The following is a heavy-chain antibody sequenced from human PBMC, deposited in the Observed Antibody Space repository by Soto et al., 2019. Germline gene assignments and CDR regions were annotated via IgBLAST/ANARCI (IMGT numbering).Heavy chain of an antibody. J-gene: IGHJ6*02. Sequence: EVQLVESGGGLVQPGRSLRFSCAASGFTFDDYAMHWVRQRPGRGLEWVSGITWNSDEIGYPDSVKGRFSISRDNAKKYLYLQMNSLRPDDTALYYCAASRGFDSSGYSGYYYGMDVWGQGTTVTVSS. CDR3: AASRGFDSSGYSGYYYGMDV. V-gene: IGHV3-9*01. CDR2: ITWNSDEI. CDR1: GFTFDDYA. D-gene: IGHD3-22*01.